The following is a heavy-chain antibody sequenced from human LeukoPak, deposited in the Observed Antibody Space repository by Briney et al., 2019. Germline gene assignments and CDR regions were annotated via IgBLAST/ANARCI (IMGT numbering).Heavy chain of an antibody. CDR2: IYPADSDT. D-gene: IGHD5-24*01. CDR1: GYSFTSYW. Sequence: EESLKISCKGSGYSFTSYWIGWVRQMPGQGLEWMGIIYPADSDTRYSPSFQGQVTISADKSINTAYLQWTSLKASDTAMYYCARRKGDGYNSPFDYWGQGTLVTVSS. J-gene: IGHJ4*02. CDR3: ARRKGDGYNSPFDY. V-gene: IGHV5-51*01.